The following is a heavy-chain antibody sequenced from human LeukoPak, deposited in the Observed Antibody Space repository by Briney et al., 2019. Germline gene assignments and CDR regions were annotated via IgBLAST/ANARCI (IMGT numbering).Heavy chain of an antibody. CDR2: ISSSSSYI. V-gene: IGHV3-21*01. CDR3: ARDEYYDSSGYPDY. J-gene: IGHJ4*02. D-gene: IGHD3-22*01. Sequence: GGSLRLSCAASGFTFSSYSMNWVRQAPGKGLEWVSSISSSSSYIYYADSVKGRFTISRDNSKNTLYLQMNSLRAEDTAVYYCARDEYYDSSGYPDYWGQGTLVTVSS. CDR1: GFTFSSYS.